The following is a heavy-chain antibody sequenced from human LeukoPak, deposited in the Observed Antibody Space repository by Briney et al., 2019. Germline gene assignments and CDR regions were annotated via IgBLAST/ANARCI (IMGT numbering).Heavy chain of an antibody. CDR2: IKFDGSQK. D-gene: IGHD3-10*01. Sequence: PGGSVRLSCAPSGFTFSSFDMHWLRQPPDKELEWVAFIKFDGSQKYYADSVRGRFTVSRYNSRNMLYLQLDSLRDDDTAVYFCARRLPDSGSYSPDYWGQGTLVT. CDR1: GFTFSSFD. CDR3: ARRLPDSGSYSPDY. V-gene: IGHV3-30*02. J-gene: IGHJ4*02.